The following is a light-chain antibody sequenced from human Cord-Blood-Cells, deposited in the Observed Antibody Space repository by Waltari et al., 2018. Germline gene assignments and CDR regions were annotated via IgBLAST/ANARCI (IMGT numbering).Light chain of an antibody. V-gene: IGLV2-14*01. CDR3: SSYTSSSTPWV. Sequence: QSALTQPASVSGSPGQSITISCTGTSSDVGGSNYVSWYQQPPGKAPKLMIYDVSNRPSGVSNRFSGSKSGNTASLTISGLQAEDEADYYCSSYTSSSTPWVFGGGTKLTVL. CDR1: SSDVGGSNY. J-gene: IGLJ3*02. CDR2: DVS.